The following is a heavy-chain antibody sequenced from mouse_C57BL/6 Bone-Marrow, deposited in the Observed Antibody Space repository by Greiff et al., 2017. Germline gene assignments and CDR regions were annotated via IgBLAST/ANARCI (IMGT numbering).Heavy chain of an antibody. D-gene: IGHD2-4*01. CDR3: ARRGSTDYDYLYWYFDV. J-gene: IGHJ1*03. CDR2: ISSGGSYT. V-gene: IGHV5-6*01. CDR1: GFTFSSYG. Sequence: EVQLQESGGDLVKPGGSLKLSCAASGFTFSSYGMSWVRQTPDKRLEWVATISSGGSYTYYPDSVKGRFTISRDNAKNTLYLQMSSLKSEDTAMYYCARRGSTDYDYLYWYFDVWGTGTTVTVSS.